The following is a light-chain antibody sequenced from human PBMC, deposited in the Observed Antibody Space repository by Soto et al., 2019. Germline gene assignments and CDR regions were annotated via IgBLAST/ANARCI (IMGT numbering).Light chain of an antibody. CDR1: QSISSY. Sequence: DIQMTPSPSSLSASVGDRVTITCRASQSISSYLNWYQQKPGKAPKLLIYAASSLQSGVPSRFSGSGSGTDFTLTISSLQPEDFATYYCQQSYRTPITGGQGTRLDIK. CDR3: QQSYRTPIT. J-gene: IGKJ5*01. V-gene: IGKV1-39*01. CDR2: AAS.